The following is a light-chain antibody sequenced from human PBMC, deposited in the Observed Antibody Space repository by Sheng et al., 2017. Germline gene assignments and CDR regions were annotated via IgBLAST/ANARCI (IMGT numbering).Light chain of an antibody. J-gene: IGKJ1*01. CDR1: QDISNC. CDR2: GAS. CDR3: QKYNSAPRT. Sequence: DIQMTQSPSSLSASVGDRVTITCQASQDISNCLNWYQQKPGKAPKLLIYGASNLETGVPSRFSGSGSGTDFTFTISSLQPEYIATYYCQKYNSAPRTFGQGTKVEIK. V-gene: IGKV1-33*01.